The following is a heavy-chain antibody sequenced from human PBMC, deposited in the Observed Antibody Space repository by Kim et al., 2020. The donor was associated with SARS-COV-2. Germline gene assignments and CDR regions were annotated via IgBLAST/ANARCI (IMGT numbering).Heavy chain of an antibody. V-gene: IGHV4-59*08. CDR3: ARHLGDFWSGYYSAGYFDY. D-gene: IGHD3-3*01. J-gene: IGHJ4*02. Sequence: SETLSLTCTVSGGSISSYYWSWIRQPPGKGLEWIGYIYYSGSTNYNPSLKSRVTISVDTSKNQFSLKLSSVTAADTAVYYCARHLGDFWSGYYSAGYFDYWGQGTLVTVSS. CDR1: GGSISSYY. CDR2: IYYSGST.